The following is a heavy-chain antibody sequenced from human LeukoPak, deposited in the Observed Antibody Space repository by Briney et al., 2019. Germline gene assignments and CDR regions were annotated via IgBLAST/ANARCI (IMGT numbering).Heavy chain of an antibody. CDR2: ISGSGGST. Sequence: GGSLRLSCAASGFTFSSYAMSWVRQAPGKGLEWVSAISGSGGSTYYADSVKGRFTISRDNSKNTLYLQMNSLRAEDTAVYYCAKDSIGSSRWYVPEESWGQGTLVTVSS. V-gene: IGHV3-23*01. J-gene: IGHJ4*02. D-gene: IGHD6-13*01. CDR3: AKDSIGSSRWYVPEES. CDR1: GFTFSSYA.